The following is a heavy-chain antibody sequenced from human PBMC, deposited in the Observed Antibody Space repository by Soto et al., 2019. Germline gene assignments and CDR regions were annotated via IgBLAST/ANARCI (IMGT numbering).Heavy chain of an antibody. D-gene: IGHD5-12*01. CDR3: ARARDGGGYSGLGFDY. CDR1: GFTFSDYY. Sequence: QVQLVESGGGLVKPGGSLRLSCAASGFTFSDYYMSWIRQAPGKGLEWVSYISSSSSYTNYADSVKGRFTISRDNAKNSLYLQMNSLRAEDTAVYYCARARDGGGYSGLGFDYWGQGTLVTVSS. CDR2: ISSSSSYT. J-gene: IGHJ4*02. V-gene: IGHV3-11*05.